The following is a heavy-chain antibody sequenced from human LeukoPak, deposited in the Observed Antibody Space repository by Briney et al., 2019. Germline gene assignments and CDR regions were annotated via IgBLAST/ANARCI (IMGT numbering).Heavy chain of an antibody. CDR3: ARDPSPYTGSYFDY. V-gene: IGHV1-2*02. CDR2: FNANSGDT. Sequence: GASVKVSCKASGYTFTGYFIHWMRQAPGQGLEWMGWFNANSGDTHYAQKFQGRVFMTRDTSISTVYMELSRLTTDDAAVYYCARDPSPYTGSYFDYWGQGTLVTVSS. CDR1: GYTFTGYF. J-gene: IGHJ4*02. D-gene: IGHD1-26*01.